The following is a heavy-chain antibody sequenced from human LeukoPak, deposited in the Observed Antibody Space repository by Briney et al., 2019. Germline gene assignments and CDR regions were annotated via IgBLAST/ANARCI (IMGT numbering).Heavy chain of an antibody. Sequence: SETLSLTCTVSGGSISSYYWSWIRQPPGKGLEWIGYIYNRGSTKYNPSLKSRVTISVDTSKSNFSLKLSSVTAADTAVYYCARGGYSYGYDDDFEYWGQGTLVTVSS. CDR1: GGSISSYY. CDR2: IYNRGST. D-gene: IGHD5-18*01. J-gene: IGHJ4*02. CDR3: ARGGYSYGYDDDFEY. V-gene: IGHV4-59*01.